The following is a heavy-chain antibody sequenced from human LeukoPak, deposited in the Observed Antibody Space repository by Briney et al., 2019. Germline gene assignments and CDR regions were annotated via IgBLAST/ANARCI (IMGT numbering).Heavy chain of an antibody. D-gene: IGHD5-12*01. CDR2: ISYDGSNK. CDR3: AKDRTAGYDGLVDY. Sequence: TGRSLRLSCAASGFTFSSYAMHWVRQAPGKGLEWVAVISYDGSNKYYTDSVKGRFTISRDNSKNTLYLQMNSLRAEDTAVYYCAKDRTAGYDGLVDYWGQGTLVTVSS. J-gene: IGHJ4*02. V-gene: IGHV3-30*04. CDR1: GFTFSSYA.